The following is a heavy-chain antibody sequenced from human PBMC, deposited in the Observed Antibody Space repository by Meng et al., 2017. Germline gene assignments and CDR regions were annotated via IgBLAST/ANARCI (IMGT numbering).Heavy chain of an antibody. CDR2: ISYDGSNK. CDR1: GFTFSNYA. V-gene: IGHV3-30-3*01. J-gene: IGHJ4*02. CDR3: ASTDKYYFDY. Sequence: QVQLVESGGGVVQPGRSLRLSCAASGFTFSNYAMHWVRQAPGKGLEWVALISYDGSNKYYADSVKGRFTLSRDNSKNTQYLQMNSLRAEDTAVHYCASTDKYYFDYWGQGTLVTVSS.